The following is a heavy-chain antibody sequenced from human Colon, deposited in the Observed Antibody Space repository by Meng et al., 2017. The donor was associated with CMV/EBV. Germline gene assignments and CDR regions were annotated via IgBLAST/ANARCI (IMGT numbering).Heavy chain of an antibody. D-gene: IGHD2/OR15-2a*01. CDR2: IWHSGSDG. CDR3: AKLASAFHAGDY. J-gene: IGHJ4*02. Sequence: LVGVGGGVVQSGGSLRLSCAASGITFGSHDMNWVRQSPGKGLEWVAFIWHSGSDGFYVDSVKGRFTISRDNSKSTLYLEMNSLTVEDTAVYYCAKLASAFHAGDYWGQGILVTVSS. CDR1: GITFGSHD. V-gene: IGHV3-30*02.